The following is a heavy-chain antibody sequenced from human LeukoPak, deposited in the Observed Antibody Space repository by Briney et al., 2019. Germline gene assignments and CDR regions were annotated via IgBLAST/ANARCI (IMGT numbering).Heavy chain of an antibody. CDR3: ARGGIAAAGLDY. D-gene: IGHD6-13*01. V-gene: IGHV4-30-4*08. CDR1: GGSISSGDYY. J-gene: IGHJ4*02. Sequence: PSETLSLTCTVSGGSISSGDYYWSWICQPPGKGLEWIGYIYYSGSTYYNPSLKSRVTISVDTSKNQFSLKLSSVTAADTAVYYCARGGIAAAGLDYWGQGTLVTVSS. CDR2: IYYSGST.